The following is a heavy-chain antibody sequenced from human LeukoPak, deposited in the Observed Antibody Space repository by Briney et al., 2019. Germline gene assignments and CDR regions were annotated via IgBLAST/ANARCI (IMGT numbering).Heavy chain of an antibody. V-gene: IGHV3-30*04. J-gene: IGHJ4*02. CDR2: ISYDGSNK. CDR3: ARGLWWFDY. Sequence: GGSLRLSCAASGFTFSSYAMHWVCQAPGKGLEWVAVISYDGSNKYYADSVKGRFTISRDNSKNTLYLQMNSLRAEDTAVYYCARGLWWFDYWGQGTLVTVSS. CDR1: GFTFSSYA. D-gene: IGHD2-21*01.